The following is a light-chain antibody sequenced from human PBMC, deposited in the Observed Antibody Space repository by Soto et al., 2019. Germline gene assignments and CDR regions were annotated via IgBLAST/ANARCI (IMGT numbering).Light chain of an antibody. CDR3: QQYASSPLT. CDR1: QSVGRNY. CDR2: GAS. V-gene: IGKV3-20*01. J-gene: IGKJ4*01. Sequence: ETVLTQSPGTLSLSPGERATLSCRARQSVGRNYLAWYRQKRGQAHRLLIHGASSRATGIPDRFSGSGSGTDFTLTISSVESEDFAVYDCQQYASSPLTFGGGTMVEIK.